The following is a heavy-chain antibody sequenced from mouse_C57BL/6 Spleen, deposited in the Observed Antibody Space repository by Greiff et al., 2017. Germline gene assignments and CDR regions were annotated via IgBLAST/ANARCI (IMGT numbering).Heavy chain of an antibody. V-gene: IGHV1-15*01. CDR2: IDPETGGT. D-gene: IGHD2-5*01. CDR1: GYTFTDYE. J-gene: IGHJ2*01. Sequence: QVQLKQSGAELVRPGASVTLSCKASGYTFTDYEMHWVKQTPVHGLEWIGAIDPETGGTAYNQKFKGKAILTADKSSSTAYMALRSLTSEDSAVYYCTRDSNYDYFDYWGQGTTLTVSS. CDR3: TRDSNYDYFDY.